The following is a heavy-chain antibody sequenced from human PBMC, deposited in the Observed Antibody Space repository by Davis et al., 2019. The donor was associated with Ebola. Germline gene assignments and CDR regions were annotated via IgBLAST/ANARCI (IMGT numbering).Heavy chain of an antibody. CDR3: ARARGYNWNPLGY. Sequence: GGSLRLSCAASGFTFSSYALSCVRHAPRKGLLWVSAISGSGGSTYYADSVKGRFTISRDNAKNSLSLQMNSLRDEDTAVYYCARARGYNWNPLGYWGQGTLVTVSS. CDR1: GFTFSSYA. CDR2: ISGSGGST. J-gene: IGHJ4*02. V-gene: IGHV3-23*01. D-gene: IGHD1-20*01.